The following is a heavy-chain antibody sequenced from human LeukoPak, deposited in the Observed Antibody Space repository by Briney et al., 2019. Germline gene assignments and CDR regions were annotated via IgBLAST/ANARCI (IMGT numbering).Heavy chain of an antibody. CDR1: GFTFSSYS. D-gene: IGHD4-23*01. J-gene: IGHJ4*02. Sequence: PGGSLRLSCAASGFTFSSYSMNWVRQAPGKGLEWVSYISRSSSTIYYADSVKGRFTISRDNAKNSLYLQMNSLRDYDTAVDYCARDGDGGLGSDYWGQGTLVTV. CDR2: ISRSSSTI. V-gene: IGHV3-48*02. CDR3: ARDGDGGLGSDY.